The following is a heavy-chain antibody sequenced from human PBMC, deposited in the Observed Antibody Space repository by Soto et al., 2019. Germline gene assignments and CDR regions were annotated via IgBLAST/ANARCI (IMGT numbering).Heavy chain of an antibody. Sequence: QITLKESGPTLVRPTQTLTLTCSFSGFSFSTSGVAVGWIRQPPGKALEWLALIFWDDDKRYSPSVKSTLTITKDTSKNQVVLTMTNMDPVDTATYYCAHTRYCSGATCYRYYFDYWGQGTLVTVSS. CDR2: IFWDDDK. CDR1: GFSFSTSGVA. J-gene: IGHJ4*02. CDR3: AHTRYCSGATCYRYYFDY. D-gene: IGHD2-15*01. V-gene: IGHV2-5*02.